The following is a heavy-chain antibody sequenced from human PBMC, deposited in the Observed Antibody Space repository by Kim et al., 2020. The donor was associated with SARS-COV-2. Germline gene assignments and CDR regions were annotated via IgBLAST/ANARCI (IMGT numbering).Heavy chain of an antibody. J-gene: IGHJ6*02. V-gene: IGHV3-7*03. CDR2: IKQHGSEK. CDR3: ARNNAMDV. Sequence: GGSLRLSCAASGFSFSNHWMTWVRQAPGRGPEWVANIKQHGSEKYYVGSVRGRFTISRDDAKNSLYLQMNSLRAEDTAIYYCARNNAMDVWGQGTMVTVSS. CDR1: GFSFSNHW.